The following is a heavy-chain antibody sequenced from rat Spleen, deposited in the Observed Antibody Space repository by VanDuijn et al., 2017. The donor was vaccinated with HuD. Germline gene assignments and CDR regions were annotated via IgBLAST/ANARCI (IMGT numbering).Heavy chain of an antibody. CDR1: GFTFSSFP. D-gene: IGHD4-4*01. Sequence: EVQLVESGGGLVQPGRSLKLSCAASGFTFSSFPMAWIRLAPTKGLEWVASISSDGSSTYYRDSVKGRFTISRDNAKSTLYLQMDSLRSEDTATYYCARHGMGAGLFAFWGQGTLVTVSS. CDR2: ISSDGSST. J-gene: IGHJ3*01. CDR3: ARHGMGAGLFAF. V-gene: IGHV5-7*01.